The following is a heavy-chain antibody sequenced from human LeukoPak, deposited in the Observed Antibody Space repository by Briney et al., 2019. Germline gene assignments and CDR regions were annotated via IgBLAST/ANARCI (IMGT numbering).Heavy chain of an antibody. CDR3: AGMRITTPTVRTLDY. V-gene: IGHV4-59*01. CDR2: VYYSGST. Sequence: PSETLSLTCTVSGGSISTYYWSWIRQPPGKGLEWIGYVYYSGSTNYNPSLKSRVTISVDTSKNQFSLKLSSVTAADTAVYYCAGMRITTPTVRTLDYWGQGTLVTVSS. CDR1: GGSISTYY. D-gene: IGHD1-14*01. J-gene: IGHJ4*02.